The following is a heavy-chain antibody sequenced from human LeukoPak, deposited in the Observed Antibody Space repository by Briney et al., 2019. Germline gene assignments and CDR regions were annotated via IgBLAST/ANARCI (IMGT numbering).Heavy chain of an antibody. Sequence: GGSLRLSCAASGFTFSNYWMHWVRQTPGKGLVWVSRINTDGTTRYADSVKGRFTISRDNAKNTLYLQMDGLRAEDTAVYYCARGAGIVGSTTPFDYWGQGALVTVSS. V-gene: IGHV3-74*01. CDR3: ARGAGIVGSTTPFDY. CDR1: GFTFSNYW. CDR2: INTDGTT. D-gene: IGHD1-26*01. J-gene: IGHJ4*02.